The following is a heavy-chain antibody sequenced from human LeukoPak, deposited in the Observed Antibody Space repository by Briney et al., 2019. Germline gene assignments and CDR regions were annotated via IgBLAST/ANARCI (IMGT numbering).Heavy chain of an antibody. V-gene: IGHV3-23*01. J-gene: IGHJ3*02. CDR1: GFTFSSYA. CDR2: ISGSGGST. CDR3: ARDWYDNSDAFDI. D-gene: IGHD3-9*01. Sequence: GGSLRLSCAASGFTFSSYAMSWVRQAPGKGLEWVSLISGSGGSTYYADSVKGRFTISRDNAKNSLYLLMNSLRAEDTAVYYCARDWYDNSDAFDIWGQGTMVIVSS.